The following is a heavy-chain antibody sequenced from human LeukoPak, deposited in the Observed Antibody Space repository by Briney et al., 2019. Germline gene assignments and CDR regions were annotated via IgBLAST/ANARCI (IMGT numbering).Heavy chain of an antibody. CDR3: ARGPNSNWSGLDF. CDR1: GFKFSDYY. V-gene: IGHV3-74*01. Sequence: GGSLRLSCAASGFKFSDYYMSWIRQAPGKGLVWVSRISPTGSTTSYADSVKGRFTVSRDNAKNTLYLQVNNLRAEDTAVYYCARGPNSNWSGLDFWGQGTLLTVSS. D-gene: IGHD6-6*01. J-gene: IGHJ4*02. CDR2: ISPTGSTT.